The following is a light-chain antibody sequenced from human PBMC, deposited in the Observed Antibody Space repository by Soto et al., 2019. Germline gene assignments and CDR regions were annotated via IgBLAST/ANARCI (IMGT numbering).Light chain of an antibody. CDR2: GAS. J-gene: IGKJ1*01. Sequence: EIVLTQSPGTLSLSPGERATLSCRASQSVSSNYLARYQQKPGQAPRLLIYGASSRATGIPDRFSGSGSGTDFTLTISRLEPEDFAVYYCQQYGSSSWTFGQGTKVEIK. CDR1: QSVSSNY. V-gene: IGKV3-20*01. CDR3: QQYGSSSWT.